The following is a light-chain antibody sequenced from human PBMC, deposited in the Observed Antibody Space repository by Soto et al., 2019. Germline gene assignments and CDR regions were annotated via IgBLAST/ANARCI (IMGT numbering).Light chain of an antibody. CDR3: QQRSNWPPET. CDR1: QSISSY. Sequence: EIVLTQSPATLSLSPGERATLSCRASQSISSYLAWYQQKAGQAPRLLIYDASNRATGIPARFSGSGSGTDFTLTISSLEPEDFAVYYCQQRSNWPPETFGQGTKLEIK. CDR2: DAS. J-gene: IGKJ2*01. V-gene: IGKV3-11*01.